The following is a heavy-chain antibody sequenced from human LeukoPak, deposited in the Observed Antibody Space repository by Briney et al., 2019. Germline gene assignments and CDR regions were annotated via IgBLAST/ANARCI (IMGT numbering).Heavy chain of an antibody. V-gene: IGHV4-30-4*08. CDR1: GGSISSGDYY. D-gene: IGHD3-10*01. J-gene: IGHJ6*03. CDR3: ARVPNYYGSGYYYYMDV. Sequence: SETLSLTCTVSGGSISSGDYYWSWIRQPPGKGLEWIGYIYYSGSTYYNPSLKSRVTISVDTSKSQFSLKLSSVTAADTAVYYCARVPNYYGSGYYYYMDVWGKGTTVTVSS. CDR2: IYYSGST.